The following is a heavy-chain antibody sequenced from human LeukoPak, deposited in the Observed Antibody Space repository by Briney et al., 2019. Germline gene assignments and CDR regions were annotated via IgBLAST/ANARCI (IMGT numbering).Heavy chain of an antibody. Sequence: ASVKVSCKTSGYTFTDYYLHWVRQAPGQGLEWMGRINPKNGDANFAQKFQGRVTMTSDTSINTAYMELNRLRSDDTATFYCASPPAVDDTILDYWGQGTLVTVSP. V-gene: IGHV1-2*06. J-gene: IGHJ4*02. CDR3: ASPPAVDDTILDY. D-gene: IGHD6-13*01. CDR1: GYTFTDYY. CDR2: INPKNGDA.